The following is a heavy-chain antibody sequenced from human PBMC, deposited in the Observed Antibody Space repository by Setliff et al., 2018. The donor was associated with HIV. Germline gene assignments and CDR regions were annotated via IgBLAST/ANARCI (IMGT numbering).Heavy chain of an antibody. CDR3: ARLTTTYYYDSSAYYHPV. CDR2: IDHSGNT. Sequence: SETLSLTCAVYGGSFSGYSWNWIRQPPGKGLEWIGYIDHSGNTNYNSSLKSRVTMSVDTSKNQFSLKLSSVTAADTAVFYCARLTTTYYYDSSAYYHPVWGQGTLVTVSS. J-gene: IGHJ4*02. CDR1: GGSFSGYS. D-gene: IGHD3-22*01. V-gene: IGHV4-34*01.